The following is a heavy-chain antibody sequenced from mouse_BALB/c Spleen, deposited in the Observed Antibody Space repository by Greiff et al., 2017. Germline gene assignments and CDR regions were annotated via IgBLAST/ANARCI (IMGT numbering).Heavy chain of an antibody. D-gene: IGHD1-1*01. J-gene: IGHJ4*01. CDR2: IDPANGNT. Sequence: EVQLQQSGAELVKPGASVKLSCTASGFNIKDTYMHWVKQRPEQGLEWIGRIDPANGNTKYDPKFQGKATITADTSSNTAYLQLSSLTSEDTAVYYCARGLRSPYYYAMDYWGQGTSVTVSS. CDR1: GFNIKDTY. V-gene: IGHV14-3*02. CDR3: ARGLRSPYYYAMDY.